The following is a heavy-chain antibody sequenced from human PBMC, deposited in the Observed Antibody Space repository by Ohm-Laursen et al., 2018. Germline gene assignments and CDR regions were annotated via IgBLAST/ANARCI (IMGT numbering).Heavy chain of an antibody. CDR1: GYTFTGYY. D-gene: IGHD5-18*01. CDR3: ARDRVRPAYSHVYGY. CDR2: INPNSGGT. V-gene: IGHV1-2*02. Sequence: GASVKVSCKASGYTFTGYYMHWVRQAPGQGLEWMGWINPNSGGTNYAQKFQGRVTMTRDTSIRTAYMELSRLRSDDTAVYYCARDRVRPAYSHVYGYWGQGTLVTVSS. J-gene: IGHJ4*02.